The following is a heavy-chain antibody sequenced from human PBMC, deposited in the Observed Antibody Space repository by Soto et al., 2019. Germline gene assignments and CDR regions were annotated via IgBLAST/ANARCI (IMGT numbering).Heavy chain of an antibody. V-gene: IGHV4-34*01. D-gene: IGHD3-16*01. CDR2: INQSGST. CDR1: SGSFSGYY. CDR3: VRGADYVWVADGY. J-gene: IGHJ4*02. Sequence: QVQLQQWGAGLLKPSETLSLTCAVYSGSFSGYYWSWIRQPPGKGLEWIGEINQSGSTKYNPSLMSRVTISVDTSTNQFSLRLYAVTAADTAVYYCVRGADYVWVADGYWGQGTLVTVSS.